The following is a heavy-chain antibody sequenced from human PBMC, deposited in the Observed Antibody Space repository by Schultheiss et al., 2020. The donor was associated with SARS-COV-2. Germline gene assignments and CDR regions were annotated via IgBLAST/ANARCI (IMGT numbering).Heavy chain of an antibody. J-gene: IGHJ6*02. V-gene: IGHV3-7*01. CDR2: IKQDGSEK. CDR1: GFTFSSYW. D-gene: IGHD3-3*01. CDR3: ARDQLRFLEWLSTGIVYYYGMDV. Sequence: GGSLRLSCAASGFTFSSYWMSWVRQAPGKGLEWVANIKQDGSEKYYVDSVKGRFTISRDNAKNTLYLQMNSLRAEDTAVYYCARDQLRFLEWLSTGIVYYYGMDVWGQGTTVTVS.